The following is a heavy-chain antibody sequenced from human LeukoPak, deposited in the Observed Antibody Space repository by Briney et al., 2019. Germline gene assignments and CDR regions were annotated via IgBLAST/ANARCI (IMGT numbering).Heavy chain of an antibody. CDR1: GGTFSSYA. CDR3: ARDRIEADRYFDY. V-gene: IGHV1-69*05. Sequence: SVKVSCKASGGTFSSYAISWVRQAPGQGREWMGGIIPIFGTANYAQKFQGRVTITTDESTSTAYMELSSLRSEDTAVYYCARDRIEADRYFDYWGQGTLVTVSS. CDR2: IIPIFGTA. J-gene: IGHJ4*02. D-gene: IGHD6-13*01.